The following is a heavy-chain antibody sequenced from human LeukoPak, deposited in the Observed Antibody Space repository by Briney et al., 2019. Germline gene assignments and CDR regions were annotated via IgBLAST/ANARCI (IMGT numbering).Heavy chain of an antibody. D-gene: IGHD3-3*01. V-gene: IGHV1-69*13. Sequence: SVKVSCKASGGTFSSYAISWVRQAPGQGLEWMGGIIPIFGTANYAQKFQGRVTITADESTSTAYMELSSLRSEDTAVYYCARDKSSYYDFWSGYWRIDYYYYGMDVWGQGTTVTVSS. CDR3: ARDKSSYYDFWSGYWRIDYYYYGMDV. CDR2: IIPIFGTA. J-gene: IGHJ6*02. CDR1: GGTFSSYA.